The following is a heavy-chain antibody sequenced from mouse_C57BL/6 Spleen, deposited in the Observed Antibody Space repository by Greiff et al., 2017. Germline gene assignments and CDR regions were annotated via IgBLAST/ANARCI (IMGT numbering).Heavy chain of an antibody. Sequence: QVQLQQSGAELVRPGASVTLSCKASGYTFTDYEMHWVKQTPVHGLEWIGAIDPATGGTAYNQKFKGKATLTADKSSNTAYMELRSLTSEDSAVYYCTRERCYGGSSHLMDYWGQGTSVTVSS. CDR3: TRERCYGGSSHLMDY. CDR2: IDPATGGT. V-gene: IGHV1-15*01. CDR1: GYTFTDYE. D-gene: IGHD1-1*01. J-gene: IGHJ4*01.